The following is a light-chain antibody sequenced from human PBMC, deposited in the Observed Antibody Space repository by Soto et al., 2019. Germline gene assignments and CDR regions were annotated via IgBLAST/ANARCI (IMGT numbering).Light chain of an antibody. J-gene: IGKJ1*01. Sequence: EIVLTQSPGTLSLSPGERATLSCRAGQSVSSNYLAWYQQKPGQAPRFLIYGASSRASGIPDRFSGSGSGTDFTLTTSRLEPEDFAVYYCHQYSSLPPGTFGQGTKVEIK. CDR1: QSVSSNY. V-gene: IGKV3-20*01. CDR3: HQYSSLPPGT. CDR2: GAS.